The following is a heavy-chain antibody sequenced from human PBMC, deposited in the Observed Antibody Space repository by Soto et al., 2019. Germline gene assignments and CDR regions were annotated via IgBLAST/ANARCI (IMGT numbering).Heavy chain of an antibody. CDR3: AKDRKSSSWAPFDY. D-gene: IGHD6-13*01. J-gene: IGHJ4*02. CDR2: ISSSSRTI. CDR1: GFTFSSNS. V-gene: IGHV3-48*01. Sequence: PGGSLRLSCAASGFTFSSNSMNWVRQAPGKGLEWVSYISSSSRTIYYADSVKGRFTISRDNAKNSLYLQMNSLRAEDTAVYYCAKDRKSSSWAPFDYWGQGTLVTVSS.